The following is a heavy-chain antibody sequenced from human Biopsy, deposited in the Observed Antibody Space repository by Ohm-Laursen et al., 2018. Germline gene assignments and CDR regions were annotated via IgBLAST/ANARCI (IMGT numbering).Heavy chain of an antibody. J-gene: IGHJ4*02. CDR3: VLASFDY. Sequence: ASVKVSCKASGYTFTTYYIRRVRQAPGQGLEWMGIINPGGNSTAYTQNFQGRVTMTWDTSTTTVYMELSSLRSEDTAVYYCVLASFDYWGQGTLVTVPS. V-gene: IGHV1-46*01. CDR1: GYTFTTYY. CDR2: INPGGNST.